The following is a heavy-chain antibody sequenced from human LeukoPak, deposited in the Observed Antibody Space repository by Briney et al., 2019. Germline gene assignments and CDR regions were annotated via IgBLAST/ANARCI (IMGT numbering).Heavy chain of an antibody. CDR2: ISSSSSTI. CDR1: GFTFSSYE. V-gene: IGHV3-48*03. D-gene: IGHD3-22*01. Sequence: PGGSLRLSCAASGFTFSSYEMNWVRQAPGKGLEWVSYISSSSSTIYYADSVKGRFTISRDNAKNSLYLQMNSLRAEDTAVYYCASQTTMIDGGFDYWGQGTLVTVSS. J-gene: IGHJ4*02. CDR3: ASQTTMIDGGFDY.